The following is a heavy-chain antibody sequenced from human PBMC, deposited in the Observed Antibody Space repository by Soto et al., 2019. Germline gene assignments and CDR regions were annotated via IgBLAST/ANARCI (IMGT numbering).Heavy chain of an antibody. Sequence: SETLSLTCSVSGDSISNLDYFWAWIRQPPGQALEYIGYIYKSATTYYNPSFESRVAISVDTSKGQFSLNVTSVTAADTAVYFCARGRYCLTGRCFPNWFDSWGQGALVTVS. CDR1: GDSISNLDYF. J-gene: IGHJ5*01. D-gene: IGHD7-27*01. V-gene: IGHV4-30-4*01. CDR3: ARGRYCLTGRCFPNWFDS. CDR2: IYKSATT.